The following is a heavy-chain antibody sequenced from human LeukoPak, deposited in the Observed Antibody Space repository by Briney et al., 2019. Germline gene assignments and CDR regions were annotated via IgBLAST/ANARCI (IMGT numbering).Heavy chain of an antibody. CDR3: LSLYYDSSGYHDY. V-gene: IGHV3-48*01. CDR1: GFTFSSYS. D-gene: IGHD3-22*01. J-gene: IGHJ4*02. Sequence: PGGSLRLSCAASGFTFSSYSMTWVRQAPGKGLEWASYISSSSSTIYYADSVKGRFTISRDNAKSSLYLQMNSLRAEDTAVYYCLSLYYDSSGYHDYWGQGTLVTVSS. CDR2: ISSSSSTI.